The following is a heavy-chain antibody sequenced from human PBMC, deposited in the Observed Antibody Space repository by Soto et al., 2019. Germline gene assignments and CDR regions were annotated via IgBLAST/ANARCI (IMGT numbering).Heavy chain of an antibody. Sequence: ASVKVSCKAPADTFTSYYIHWVRQAPGHGLEWMGVIIPNFGTANYAQKFQGRVTITADESTSTAYMELSSLRSEGTAVYYCARESDYDYVWGSYRYQALDYWGQGTLVTVSS. CDR3: ARESDYDYVWGSYRYQALDY. CDR1: ADTFTSYY. D-gene: IGHD3-16*02. CDR2: IIPNFGTA. V-gene: IGHV1-69*13. J-gene: IGHJ4*02.